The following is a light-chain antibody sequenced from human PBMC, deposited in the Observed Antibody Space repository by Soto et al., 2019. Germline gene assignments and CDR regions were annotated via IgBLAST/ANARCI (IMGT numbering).Light chain of an antibody. J-gene: IGKJ3*01. CDR3: QKYNNAPFT. V-gene: IGKV1-27*01. CDR1: EGITNS. CDR2: AAS. Sequence: DIQMTQSPSSLSASVGDRITVTCRTSEGITNSLAWYQQKPGKVPELLIYAASTLQSGVPSRFSGSGSGTDFTLTISSLQPEDVATYYCQKYNNAPFTFGPGTKVDIK.